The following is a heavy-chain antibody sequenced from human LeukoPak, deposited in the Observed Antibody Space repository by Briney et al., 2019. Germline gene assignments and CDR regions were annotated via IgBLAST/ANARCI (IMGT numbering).Heavy chain of an antibody. V-gene: IGHV3-48*02. CDR1: GFSFSSSS. CDR3: AKTWSGSYLDY. CDR2: ISSSSSAI. D-gene: IGHD3-3*01. J-gene: IGHJ4*02. Sequence: PGGSLRLSCAASGFSFSSSSMNWVRQAPGKGLEWISYISSSSSAIYYADSVKGRFTISRDNAKNSLYLQMNGLRDEDTAVYYCAKTWSGSYLDYWGLGTLVTVSA.